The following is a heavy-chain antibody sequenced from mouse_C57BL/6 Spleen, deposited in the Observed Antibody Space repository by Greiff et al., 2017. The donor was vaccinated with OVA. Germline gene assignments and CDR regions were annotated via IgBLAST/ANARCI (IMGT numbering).Heavy chain of an antibody. CDR2: ISYDGSN. V-gene: IGHV3-6*01. CDR3: ARDGTQYYFDY. Sequence: EVKLMESGPGLVKPSQSLSLTCSVTGYSITSGYYWNWIRQFPGNKLEWMGYISYDGSNNYNPSLKNRISITRDTSKNQFFLKLNSVTTEDTATYYCARDGTQYYFDYWGQGTTLTVSS. D-gene: IGHD4-1*01. CDR1: GYSITSGYY. J-gene: IGHJ2*01.